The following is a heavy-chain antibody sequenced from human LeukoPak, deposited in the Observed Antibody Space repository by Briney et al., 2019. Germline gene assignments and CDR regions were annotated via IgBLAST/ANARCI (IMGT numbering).Heavy chain of an antibody. D-gene: IGHD5-24*01. CDR3: ARVGGYNDAFDI. V-gene: IGHV4-59*01. CDR2: IYYSGST. J-gene: IGHJ3*02. Sequence: PSETLSLTCTVSGGSISSYYWSWIRQPPGKGLEWIAYIYYSGSTNYNPSLKSRVTISLGTSKNQFFLKLSSVTAADTAIYYCARVGGYNDAFDIWGQGTMVTVSS. CDR1: GGSISSYY.